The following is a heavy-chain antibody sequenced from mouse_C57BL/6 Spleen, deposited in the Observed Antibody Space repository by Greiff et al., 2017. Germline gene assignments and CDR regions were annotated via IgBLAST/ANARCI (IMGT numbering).Heavy chain of an antibody. CDR1: GYTFTDYY. J-gene: IGHJ4*01. D-gene: IGHD2-3*01. CDR2: INPNNGGT. Sequence: VQLQQSGPELVKPGASVKISCKASGYTFTDYYMNWVKQSHGKSLEWIGDINPNNGGTSYNQKFKGKATLTVDKSSSTAYMELRSLTSEDSAVYYCARGEYDGYYVRAMDYWGQGTSVTVSS. V-gene: IGHV1-26*01. CDR3: ARGEYDGYYVRAMDY.